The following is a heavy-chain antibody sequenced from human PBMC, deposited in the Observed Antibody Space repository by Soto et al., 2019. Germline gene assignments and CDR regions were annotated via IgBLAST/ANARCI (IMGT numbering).Heavy chain of an antibody. CDR3: ARHFVAVVIKGWGY. J-gene: IGHJ4*02. V-gene: IGHV4-39*01. Sequence: LTCNVSGGSIDRSNYYWDWLRQPPGKGLEWIGTTYYNGNAYYNPSLKSRVSMSVDTSKNQFSLKLVSVTAADTAVYYCARHFVAVVIKGWGYWGQGTLVTVSS. D-gene: IGHD3-10*01. CDR2: TYYNGNA. CDR1: GGSIDRSNYY.